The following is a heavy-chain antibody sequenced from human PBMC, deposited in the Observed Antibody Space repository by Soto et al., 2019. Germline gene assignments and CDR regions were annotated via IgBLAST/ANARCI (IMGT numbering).Heavy chain of an antibody. Sequence: QGLEWMGTVNPSGGHTTYAQHFLGRVTMTRDTSTSTLYMELTSLTSDDTAIYYCVNXHCGGVCYSHPFFAYWGQGTLVPV. CDR2: VNPSGGHT. V-gene: IGHV1-46*01. D-gene: IGHD2-21*02. CDR3: VNXHCGGVCYSHPFFAY. J-gene: IGHJ4*02.